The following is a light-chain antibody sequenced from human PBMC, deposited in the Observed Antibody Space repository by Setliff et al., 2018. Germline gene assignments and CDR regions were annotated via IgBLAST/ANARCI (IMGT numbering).Light chain of an antibody. Sequence: QSVLTQPASVSGSPGQSITISCTGTSSDVGRYNYVSWYQHHPGKAPKLMIYGVNKRPSGVSNRFSGSKSGNTASLTISGLQAEDEADYYCNSYTSSSTLVVFGGGTKVTV. V-gene: IGLV2-14*03. CDR1: SSDVGRYNY. CDR3: NSYTSSSTLVV. CDR2: GVN. J-gene: IGLJ2*01.